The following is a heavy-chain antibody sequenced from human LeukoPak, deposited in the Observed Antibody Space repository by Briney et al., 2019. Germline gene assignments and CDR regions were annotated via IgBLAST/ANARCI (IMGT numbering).Heavy chain of an antibody. CDR3: AREVISQQRAFWFDP. J-gene: IGHJ5*02. D-gene: IGHD6-13*01. V-gene: IGHV1-46*01. CDR1: GYTFTSYY. Sequence: GAPVKVSCKASGYTFTSYYMHWVRQAPGQGLEWMGIINPSGGSTSYAQKFQGRVTMTRDTSTSTVYMELSSLRSKDTAVYYCAREVISQQRAFWFDPWGQGTLVTVSS. CDR2: INPSGGST.